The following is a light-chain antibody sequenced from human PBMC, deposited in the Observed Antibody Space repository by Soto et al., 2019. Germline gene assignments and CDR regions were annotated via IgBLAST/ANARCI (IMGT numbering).Light chain of an antibody. CDR3: QQYNSYQYT. J-gene: IGKJ2*01. CDR1: QSISSW. Sequence: DIQMTQSPSTLSASVGDRVTITCRASQSISSWLAWYQQKPGKAPKLLIYKAYSLEGGIPSRFRGSGSETKFTLTISSQQPEDFATYYCQQYNSYQYTFGQGTKLEIK. V-gene: IGKV1-5*03. CDR2: KAY.